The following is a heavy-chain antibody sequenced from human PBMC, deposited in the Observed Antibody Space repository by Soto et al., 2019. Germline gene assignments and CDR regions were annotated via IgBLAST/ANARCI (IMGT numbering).Heavy chain of an antibody. J-gene: IGHJ6*02. CDR2: IWYDGSNK. V-gene: IGHV3-30*02. D-gene: IGHD6-19*01. Sequence: GGSLRLSCAASGFTFSSYGMHWVRQAPGKGLEWVAVIWYDGSNKYYADSVKGRFTISRDNSKNTLYLQMNSLRAEDTAVYYCAKDSSGWQVYYYYYGMDVWGQGTTVTVSS. CDR1: GFTFSSYG. CDR3: AKDSSGWQVYYYYYGMDV.